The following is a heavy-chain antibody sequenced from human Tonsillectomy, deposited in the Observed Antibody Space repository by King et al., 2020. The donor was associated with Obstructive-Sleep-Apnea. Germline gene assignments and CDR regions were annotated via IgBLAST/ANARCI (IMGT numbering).Heavy chain of an antibody. CDR1: GFTFTSYA. Sequence: VKLVESGGGLVQPGGSLRLSCAASGFTFTSYAMTWVRQAPGKGLEWVSAISGSGGSTYYADSVKGRFTISRDNSKNTLYLQMNSLRAEDSAVYYCAKRGYCSGGSCYGRADYWGQGTLVTVSS. D-gene: IGHD2-15*01. J-gene: IGHJ4*02. CDR3: AKRGYCSGGSCYGRADY. V-gene: IGHV3-23*04. CDR2: ISGSGGST.